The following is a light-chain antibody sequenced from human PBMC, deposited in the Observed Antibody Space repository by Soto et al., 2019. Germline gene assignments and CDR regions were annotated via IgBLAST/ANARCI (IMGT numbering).Light chain of an antibody. J-gene: IGKJ2*01. Sequence: EIVMTQSPATLSVSPGERATLSCRASQSVSINLAWYQERPGQPPSLLIYGASTRAAGVLARFSGSGSGTEFTLTISSLQSEDVSIYFCQQYNDWPPYTFGQGTKLEIK. V-gene: IGKV3-15*01. CDR1: QSVSIN. CDR3: QQYNDWPPYT. CDR2: GAS.